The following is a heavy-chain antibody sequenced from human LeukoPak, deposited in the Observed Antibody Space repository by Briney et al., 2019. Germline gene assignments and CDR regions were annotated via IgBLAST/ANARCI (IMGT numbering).Heavy chain of an antibody. CDR2: IKQDGREK. V-gene: IGHV3-7*01. CDR1: GFTFSSYW. D-gene: IGHD6-13*01. CDR3: ARDFSGYSSSWPNLFYYYYYMDV. Sequence: GGSLRLSCAASGFTFSSYWMSWVRQAPGKGLEWVANIKQDGREKYYVDSVKGRFTISRDNAKNSLYLQMNSLRAEDTAVYYCARDFSGYSSSWPNLFYYYYYMDVWGKGTTVTVSS. J-gene: IGHJ6*03.